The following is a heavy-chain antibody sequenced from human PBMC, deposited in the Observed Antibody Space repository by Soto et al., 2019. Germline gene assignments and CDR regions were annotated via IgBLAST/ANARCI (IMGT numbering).Heavy chain of an antibody. CDR2: ISPKSGGT. Sequence: ASVKVSCKASGYTFTGYYMHWVRQAPGQGFEWMGRISPKSGGTNYAQKFEGRVTMTWDTSLKIAYMELSSLISEDTAVYYCARPPGYISDWYYFDLWGQGTLVTVSS. CDR3: ARPPGYISDWYYFDL. V-gene: IGHV1-2*02. J-gene: IGHJ4*02. CDR1: GYTFTGYY. D-gene: IGHD3-9*01.